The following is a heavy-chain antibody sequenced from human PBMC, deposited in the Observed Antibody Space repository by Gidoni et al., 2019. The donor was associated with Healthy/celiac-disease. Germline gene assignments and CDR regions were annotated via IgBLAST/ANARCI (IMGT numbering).Heavy chain of an antibody. CDR1: GFTLLSYT. J-gene: IGHJ6*02. D-gene: IGHD6-19*01. CDR3: ARDRSIAVAQPPGDGMDV. CDR2: ISSSSSYI. Sequence: EVQLVESGGGLVKPGGSLRLSCAASGFTLLSYTMNWVRQAPGKGLEWGASISSSSSYIYYADSVKGRFTISRDNAKNSLYLQMNSLRAEDTAVYYCARDRSIAVAQPPGDGMDVWGQGTTVTVSS. V-gene: IGHV3-21*01.